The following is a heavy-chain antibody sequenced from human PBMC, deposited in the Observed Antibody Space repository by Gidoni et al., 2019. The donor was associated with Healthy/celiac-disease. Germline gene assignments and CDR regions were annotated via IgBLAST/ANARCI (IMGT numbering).Heavy chain of an antibody. Sequence: EVQLVESGGCLLQPGRSPRLSCAAPGFTFDDYSMHWARQAAEKGLEWVSGISRNIGSIGYADTETSRLTISRDNAKNSLYLQMISLRAEDTSLYYCAKDTSMAASLDYWGQGTLVTVSS. CDR1: GFTFDDYS. J-gene: IGHJ4*02. D-gene: IGHD6-6*01. CDR2: ISRNIGSI. CDR3: AKDTSMAASLDY. V-gene: IGHV3-9*01.